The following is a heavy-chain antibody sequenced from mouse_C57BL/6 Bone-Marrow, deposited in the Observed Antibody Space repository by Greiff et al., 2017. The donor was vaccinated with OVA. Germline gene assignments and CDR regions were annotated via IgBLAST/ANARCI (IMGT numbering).Heavy chain of an antibody. CDR1: GYTFTNYW. D-gene: IGHD3-1*01. V-gene: IGHV1-63*01. CDR2: IYPGGGYT. Sequence: QVQLQQSGAELVRPGTSVKMSCKASGYTFTNYWIGWAKQRPGHGLEWIGDIYPGGGYTNYNEKVKGKATLTADKSSSTAYMQFSSLTSEDAAIYYCASGTVYFDYWGQGTTLTVSS. J-gene: IGHJ2*01. CDR3: ASGTVYFDY.